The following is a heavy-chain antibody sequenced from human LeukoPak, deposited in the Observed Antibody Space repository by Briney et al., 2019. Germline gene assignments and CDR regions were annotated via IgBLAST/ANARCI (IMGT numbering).Heavy chain of an antibody. D-gene: IGHD6-13*01. CDR2: IIPIFGTA. Sequence: GASVKVSCKASGGTFSSYAISWVRQAPGQGLEWMGGIIPIFGTANYAQKFQGRVTITTDESTSTAYMELSSLRSEDTAVYYCARSGLSGSSWLFDYWGQGTLVTVSS. CDR1: GGTFSSYA. V-gene: IGHV1-69*05. J-gene: IGHJ4*02. CDR3: ARSGLSGSSWLFDY.